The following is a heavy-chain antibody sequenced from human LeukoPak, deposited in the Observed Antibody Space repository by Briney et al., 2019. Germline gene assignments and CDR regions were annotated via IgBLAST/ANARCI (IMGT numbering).Heavy chain of an antibody. CDR1: GYTFSSYW. J-gene: IGHJ4*02. D-gene: IGHD4-23*01. CDR3: ARGRPHGNDY. V-gene: IGHV3-74*01. Sequence: GGSLRLSCAASGYTFSSYWMNWVRQAPGKGLVWVSRIASDGSSTTYADSVKGRFSISRNNAKNTQYLQMNSLRVEDTAVYYCARGRPHGNDYWGQGTLVTVPS. CDR2: IASDGSST.